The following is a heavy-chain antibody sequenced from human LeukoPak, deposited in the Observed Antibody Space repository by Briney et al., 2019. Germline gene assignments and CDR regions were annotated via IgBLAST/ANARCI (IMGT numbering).Heavy chain of an antibody. CDR2: IYYSGST. Sequence: SETLSLTCTVSGGSISSYYWSWLRQPPGKGLEWIGYIYYSGSTNYNPSLKSRVTISVDTSKNQFSLKLSSVTAADTAVYYCARDGGVYYFDYWGQGTLVTVSS. CDR1: GGSISSYY. CDR3: ARDGGVYYFDY. D-gene: IGHD6-13*01. V-gene: IGHV4-59*01. J-gene: IGHJ4*02.